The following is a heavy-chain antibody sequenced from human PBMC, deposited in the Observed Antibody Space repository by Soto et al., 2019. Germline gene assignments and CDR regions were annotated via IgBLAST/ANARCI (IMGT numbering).Heavy chain of an antibody. CDR2: INTDGSTT. Sequence: EVQLVESGGGLVQPGGSLRLSCAASGFTFSRYWMHWVRQAPGKGLLWVSRINTDGSTTHYADSVKGRFTISRDNAKSTLHLEMNSLRAEDTAVYYCVGERGSVSIAVDLGPGTLVTVSS. J-gene: IGHJ1*01. CDR1: GFTFSRYW. D-gene: IGHD6-19*01. CDR3: VGERGSVSIAVD. V-gene: IGHV3-74*01.